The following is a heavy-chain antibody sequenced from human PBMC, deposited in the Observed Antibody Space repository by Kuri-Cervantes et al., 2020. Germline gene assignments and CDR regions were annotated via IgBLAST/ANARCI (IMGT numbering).Heavy chain of an antibody. D-gene: IGHD2-15*01. J-gene: IGHJ4*02. CDR2: ISAYNGNT. CDR3: ARDPPRIVVVVAARSGF. V-gene: IGHV1-18*01. CDR1: GGTFSSYA. Sequence: ASVKVSCKASGGTFSSYAISWVRQAPGQGLEWMGWISAYNGNTNYAQELQGRVTMTTDTSTSTAYMELRSLRSDDTAVYYCARDPPRIVVVVAARSGFWGQGTLVTVSS.